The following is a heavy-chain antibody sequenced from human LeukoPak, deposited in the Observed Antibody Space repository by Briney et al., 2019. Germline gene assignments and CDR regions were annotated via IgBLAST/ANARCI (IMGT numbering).Heavy chain of an antibody. CDR2: IYYSGST. Sequence: PSETLSLTCTVSGGSLSSYYWSWIRQPPGKGLEWIGYIYYSGSTNYNPSLKSRVTISVDTSKNQFSLKLSSVTAADTAVYYCARDSGYSTPYLFDYWGQGTLVTVSS. CDR3: ARDSGYSTPYLFDY. J-gene: IGHJ4*02. V-gene: IGHV4-59*01. D-gene: IGHD5-12*01. CDR1: GGSLSSYY.